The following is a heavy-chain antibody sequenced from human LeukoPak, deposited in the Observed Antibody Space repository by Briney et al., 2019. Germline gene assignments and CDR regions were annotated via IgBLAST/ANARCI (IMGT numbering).Heavy chain of an antibody. Sequence: GGSLRLSCAASGFTFSSYGMHWVRQAPGKGLEWVAVISYDGSNKYYADSVKGRFTISRDNSKNTLYLQMNSLRAEDTAVYYCAKDVPHRLGELLYYYYGMDVWGQGTTVTVSS. CDR1: GFTFSSYG. D-gene: IGHD3-10*01. CDR3: AKDVPHRLGELLYYYYGMDV. V-gene: IGHV3-30*18. J-gene: IGHJ6*02. CDR2: ISYDGSNK.